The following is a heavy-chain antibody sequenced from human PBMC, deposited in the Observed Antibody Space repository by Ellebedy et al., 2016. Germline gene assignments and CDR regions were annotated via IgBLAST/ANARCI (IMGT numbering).Heavy chain of an antibody. V-gene: IGHV1-69*13. J-gene: IGHJ6*03. CDR2: IIPIFGTA. CDR3: ARTVDTAMEYYYYYYMDV. D-gene: IGHD5-18*01. Sequence: SVKVSCXASGGTFSSYAISWVRQAPGQGLEWMGGIIPIFGTANYAQKFQGRVTITADESTSTAYMELSSLRSEDTAVYYCARTVDTAMEYYYYYYMDVWGKGTTVTVSS. CDR1: GGTFSSYA.